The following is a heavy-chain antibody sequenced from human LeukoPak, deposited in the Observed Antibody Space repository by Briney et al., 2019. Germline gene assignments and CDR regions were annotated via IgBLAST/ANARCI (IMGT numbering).Heavy chain of an antibody. Sequence: GGSLRLSCAASGFPFSSYAMSWVRQAPGKGLEWVSAISGSGGSTYYADSVKGRFTISRDNSKNTLYLQMNSLRAEDTAVYYCAKVEGYYYGSGSYQDYWGQGTLVTVSS. CDR1: GFPFSSYA. CDR3: AKVEGYYYGSGSYQDY. V-gene: IGHV3-23*01. J-gene: IGHJ4*02. CDR2: ISGSGGST. D-gene: IGHD3-10*01.